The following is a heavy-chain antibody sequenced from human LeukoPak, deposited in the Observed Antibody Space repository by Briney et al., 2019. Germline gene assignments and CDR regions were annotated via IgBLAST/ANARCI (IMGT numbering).Heavy chain of an antibody. V-gene: IGHV3-13*01. J-gene: IGHJ4*02. CDR2: VGTAGDT. Sequence: GGSLGLSGAASGFTFSAHDMHWVSQPTGKDLEWVSSVGTAGDTYYPDSVKGRFTIFRENAKNSLFLQMNSLRVEDTAVYYCARAQVWGDFDYWGPGTLVTVSS. CDR3: ARAQVWGDFDY. D-gene: IGHD3-10*01. CDR1: GFTFSAHD.